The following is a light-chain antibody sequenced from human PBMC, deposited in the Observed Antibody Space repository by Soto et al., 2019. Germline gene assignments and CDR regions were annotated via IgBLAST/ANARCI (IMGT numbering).Light chain of an antibody. CDR2: DNF. CDR1: SSNIGAGYD. J-gene: IGLJ1*01. CDR3: QSYDSSLSGYV. V-gene: IGLV1-40*01. Sequence: QSVLTQPPSVSGAPGQRVTIPCTGSSSNIGAGYDVHWYQQLPGTAPKLLIYDNFNRPSGVPDRFSGSKSGTSASLAITGLQAEDEADYYCQSYDSSLSGYVFGTGTKVTVL.